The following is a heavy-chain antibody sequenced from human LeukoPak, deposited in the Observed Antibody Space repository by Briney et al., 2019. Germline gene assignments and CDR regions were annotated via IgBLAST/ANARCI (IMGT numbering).Heavy chain of an antibody. Sequence: KPGGSLRLSCVPPGFTLRTAWLSWVRQAPGRGLEWVARIKSRTDGGTAEYAAPVKGRFSISRDDSKSTLYLQMNSLKTEDTAVYYCTTVNYYDSGSYTYFDYWGQGTLVTVSS. V-gene: IGHV3-15*01. D-gene: IGHD3-10*01. CDR2: IKSRTDGGTA. J-gene: IGHJ4*02. CDR1: GFTLRTAW. CDR3: TTVNYYDSGSYTYFDY.